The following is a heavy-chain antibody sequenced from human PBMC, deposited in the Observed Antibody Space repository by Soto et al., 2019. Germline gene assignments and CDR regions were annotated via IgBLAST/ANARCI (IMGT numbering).Heavy chain of an antibody. Sequence: PSETLSLTCAVSGGSISSSNWWSWVRQPPGKGLEWIGEIYHSGSTNYNPSLKSRVTISVDKSKNQFSLKLSSVTAADTAVYYCARRFGELLYYYYYGMDVWGQGTTVTSP. D-gene: IGHD3-10*01. CDR2: IYHSGST. J-gene: IGHJ6*02. CDR1: GGSISSSNW. CDR3: ARRFGELLYYYYYGMDV. V-gene: IGHV4-4*02.